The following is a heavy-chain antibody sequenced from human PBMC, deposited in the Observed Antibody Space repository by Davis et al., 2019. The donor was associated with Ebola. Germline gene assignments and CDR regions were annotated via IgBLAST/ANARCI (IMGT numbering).Heavy chain of an antibody. CDR1: GYTFTSYY. Sequence: ASVKVSCKASGYTFTSYYMHWVRQAPGQGLEWMGIIIPSGGSTSYAQKFQGRVTMTRDTSTSTVYMELSSLRSEDTAVYYCAKDKGWFRTFDYWGQGTLVTVSS. J-gene: IGHJ4*02. CDR3: AKDKGWFRTFDY. D-gene: IGHD3-10*01. CDR2: IIPSGGST. V-gene: IGHV1-46*01.